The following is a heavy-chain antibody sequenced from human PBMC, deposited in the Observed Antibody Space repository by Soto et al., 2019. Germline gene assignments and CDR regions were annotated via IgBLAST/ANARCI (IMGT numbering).Heavy chain of an antibody. V-gene: IGHV3-9*01. J-gene: IGHJ4*02. CDR2: ISWNSGTT. D-gene: IGHD3-10*01. CDR1: GFTFDDYG. CDR3: AKSMLWFGEFDL. Sequence: EVQLVESGGALVQPGKSLTLSCAASGFTFDDYGMHWVRQAPGKGLEWVSGISWNSGTTDYADSVKGRFTISRDNARNPLFLQINSLRPEDTVLYYCAKSMLWFGEFDLWGRGTLVTVSS.